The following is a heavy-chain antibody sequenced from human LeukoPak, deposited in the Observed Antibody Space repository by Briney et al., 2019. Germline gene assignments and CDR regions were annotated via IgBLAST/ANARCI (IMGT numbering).Heavy chain of an antibody. CDR1: GFTFSYYG. J-gene: IGHJ4*02. D-gene: IGHD4-17*01. V-gene: IGHV3-33*01. CDR2: IWYDGSNK. CDR3: ARDGTTTTMTSEPY. Sequence: GGSLRLSCEASGFTFSYYGMHWVRQAPGKGLEWVAVIWYDGSNKYYADSVKGRFTISRDSSKNTLSLQMNSLRAEETAVYYCARDGTTTTMTSEPYWGQGTLVTVSS.